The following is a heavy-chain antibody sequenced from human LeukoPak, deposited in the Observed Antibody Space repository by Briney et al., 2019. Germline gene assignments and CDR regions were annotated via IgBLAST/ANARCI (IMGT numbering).Heavy chain of an antibody. J-gene: IGHJ3*02. Sequence: SETLSLTCAVSGGSISSSNWWSWVRQPPGKGLEWIGEIYHSGSTNYNPSLKSRVAISVDKSKNQFSLKLSSVTAADTAVYYCARSIPPGYFDWFDAFDIWGQGTMVTVSS. CDR3: ARSIPPGYFDWFDAFDI. CDR2: IYHSGST. D-gene: IGHD3-9*01. CDR1: GGSISSSNW. V-gene: IGHV4-4*02.